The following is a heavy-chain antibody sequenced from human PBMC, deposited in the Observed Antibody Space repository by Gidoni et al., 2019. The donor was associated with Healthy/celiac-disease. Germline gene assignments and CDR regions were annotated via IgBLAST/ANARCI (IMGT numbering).Heavy chain of an antibody. CDR2: IKSKTDGGTT. CDR1: GFTFSNAW. D-gene: IGHD3-10*01. Sequence: EVQLVESGGGLVKPGGSLRLSCAASGFTFSNAWMSWVRQAPGKGLEWVGRIKSKTDGGTTDYAAPVKGRFTISRDDSKNTLYLQMNSLKTEDTAVYYCTTRVWFGEQHLDYWGQGTLVTVSS. V-gene: IGHV3-15*01. J-gene: IGHJ4*02. CDR3: TTRVWFGEQHLDY.